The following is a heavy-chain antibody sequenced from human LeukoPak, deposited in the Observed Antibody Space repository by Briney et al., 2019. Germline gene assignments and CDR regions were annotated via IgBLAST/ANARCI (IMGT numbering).Heavy chain of an antibody. CDR1: GFTFSNYD. CDR3: ARDYGGSSGYYYGMDV. CDR2: IDTDSTYI. D-gene: IGHD4-23*01. J-gene: IGHJ6*02. V-gene: IGHV3-21*01. Sequence: PGGSLRLSCAASGFTFSNYDMNWVRQSPGKGLEWVSSIDTDSTYIHYADSVKGRFTISRDNSKNTLYLQMNSLRTEDTALYYCARDYGGSSGYYYGMDVWGQGTTVTVSS.